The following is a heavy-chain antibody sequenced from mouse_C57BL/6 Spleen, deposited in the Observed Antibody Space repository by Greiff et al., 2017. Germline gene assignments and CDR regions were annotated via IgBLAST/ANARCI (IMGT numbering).Heavy chain of an antibody. Sequence: EVKLQQSGPELVKPGASVKISCKASGYTFTDYYMNWVKQSHGKSLEWIGDINPNNGGTSYNQKFKGKATLTVDKSSSTAYMELRSLTSEDSAVYYCASKGAMDYWGQGTSVTVSS. V-gene: IGHV1-26*01. CDR3: ASKGAMDY. J-gene: IGHJ4*01. CDR2: INPNNGGT. CDR1: GYTFTDYY.